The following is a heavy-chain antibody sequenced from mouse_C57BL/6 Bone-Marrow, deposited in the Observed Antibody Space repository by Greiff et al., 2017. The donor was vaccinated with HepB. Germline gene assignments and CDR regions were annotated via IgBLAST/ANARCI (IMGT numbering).Heavy chain of an antibody. D-gene: IGHD3-1*01. CDR1: GFNIKDDY. V-gene: IGHV14-4*01. CDR2: IDPENGDT. CDR3: TFTRDYFDY. J-gene: IGHJ2*01. Sequence: EVQLVESGAELVRPGASVKLSCTASGFNIKDDYMHWVKQRPEQGLEWIGWIDPENGDTEYASKFQGKATITADTSSNTAYLQLSSLTSEDTAVYYCTFTRDYFDYWGQGTTLTVSS.